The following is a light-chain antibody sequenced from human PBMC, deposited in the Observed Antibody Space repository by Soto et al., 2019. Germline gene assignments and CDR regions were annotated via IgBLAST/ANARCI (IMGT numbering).Light chain of an antibody. CDR1: SSDVGKYDR. J-gene: IGLJ1*01. V-gene: IGLV2-18*02. CDR3: SSYTSSSRYV. CDR2: EVT. Sequence: QSVLTQPPSVSGSPGQSVTISCTGTSSDVGKYDRVSWYQQPPGTAPKLIIYEVTNRPSGVPARFSGSKSGNTASLTISGLQAEDEAEYYCSSYTSSSRYVLERETK.